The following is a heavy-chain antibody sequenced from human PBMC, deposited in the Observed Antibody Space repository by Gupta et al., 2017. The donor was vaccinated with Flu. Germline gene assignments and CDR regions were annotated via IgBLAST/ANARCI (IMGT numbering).Heavy chain of an antibody. V-gene: IGHV2-5*01. Sequence: QITLKYSGPTLVKPTQTLTLTCSFSVFSLSTLVVGVCWILQPPGEAPVWLALIYWNDDKRYSPSLKSRLTITKDTSNSQVVLTMTNMDPVETATYYGAQSYSGYSSPNSRRGFTHYGMDVWGKGTTVTVSS. J-gene: IGHJ6*04. CDR1: VFSLSTLVVG. D-gene: IGHD6-13*01. CDR3: AQSYSGYSSPNSRRGFTHYGMDV. CDR2: IYWNDDK.